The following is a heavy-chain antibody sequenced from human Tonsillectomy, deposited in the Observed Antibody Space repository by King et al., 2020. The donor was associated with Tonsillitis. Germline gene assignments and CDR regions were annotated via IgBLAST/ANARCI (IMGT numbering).Heavy chain of an antibody. CDR2: IDTAGDT. V-gene: IGHV3-13*01. CDR3: ARESTGTTLFDY. Sequence: VQLVESGGDLVQPGGSLRLSCAASGFPFSNYDMHWVRQAAGKGLEWVSAIDTAGDTYYPGSVKGRFTISREDAKNSIYLQMNNLRAEDTAVDYCARESTGTTLFDYWGQGTLVTVSS. J-gene: IGHJ4*02. CDR1: GFPFSNYD. D-gene: IGHD1-7*01.